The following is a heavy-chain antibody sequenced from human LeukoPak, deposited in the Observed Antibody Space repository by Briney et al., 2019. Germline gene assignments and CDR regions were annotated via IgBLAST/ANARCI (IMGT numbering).Heavy chain of an antibody. Sequence: QAGGSLRLSCAASGFTFSSYAMHWVRQAPGKGLEWVAVISYDGSNKYYADSVKGRFTISRDNSKNTLYLQMNSLRAEDTAVYYRARAIATPNSGSSGWAGDYWGQGTLVTVSS. J-gene: IGHJ4*02. CDR2: ISYDGSNK. V-gene: IGHV3-30*04. CDR3: ARAIATPNSGSSGWAGDY. CDR1: GFTFSSYA. D-gene: IGHD6-19*01.